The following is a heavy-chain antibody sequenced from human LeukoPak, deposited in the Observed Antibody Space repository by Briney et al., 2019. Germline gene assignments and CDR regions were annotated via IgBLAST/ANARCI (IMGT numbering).Heavy chain of an antibody. CDR1: GFTFSTYS. CDR3: VSPVFINF. J-gene: IGHJ4*01. CDR2: IGSDGDGT. D-gene: IGHD1-14*01. Sequence: PGGSLRLSCTASGFTFSTYSMNWVRQAPGKGLEHVSTIGSDGDGTYYADSVKDRFIISRDNSKNAVYLQMSSLRPEDTAVYYCVSPVFINFWGQGTLATVSS. V-gene: IGHV3-64D*06.